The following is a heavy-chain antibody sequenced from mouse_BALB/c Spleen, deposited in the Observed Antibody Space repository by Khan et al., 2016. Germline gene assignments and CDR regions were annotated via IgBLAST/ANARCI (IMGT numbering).Heavy chain of an antibody. CDR1: GFSLTTYG. CDR3: ASLWLRRGDPY. J-gene: IGHJ3*01. CDR2: IWTGGST. Sequence: VQLKQSGPGLVQPSQSLSITCTVSGFSLTTYGVHWVRQSPGKGLEWLGVIWTGGSTDCNAAFISRLSISKDNSKSQVFFKMNSLQANDTAIYYCASLWLRRGDPYWGQGTLVTVSA. V-gene: IGHV2-2*02. D-gene: IGHD2-2*01.